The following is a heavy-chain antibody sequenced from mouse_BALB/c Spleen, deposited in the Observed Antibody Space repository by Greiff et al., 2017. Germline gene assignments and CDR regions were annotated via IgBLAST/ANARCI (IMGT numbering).Heavy chain of an antibody. J-gene: IGHJ4*01. Sequence: VQLQQSGAELVKPGASVKLSCKASGYTFTSYYMYWVKQRPGQGLEWIGGINPSNGGTNFNEKFKSKATLTVDKSSSTAYMQLSSLTSEDSAVYYCTSYYYGSSPYAMDYWGQGTSVTVSS. CDR3: TSYYYGSSPYAMDY. D-gene: IGHD1-1*01. CDR1: GYTFTSYY. CDR2: INPSNGGT. V-gene: IGHV1S81*02.